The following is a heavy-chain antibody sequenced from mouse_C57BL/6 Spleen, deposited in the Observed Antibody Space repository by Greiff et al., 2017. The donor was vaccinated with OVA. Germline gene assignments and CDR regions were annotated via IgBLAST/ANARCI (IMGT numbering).Heavy chain of an antibody. V-gene: IGHV1-26*01. Sequence: VQLQQSGPELVKPGASVKISCKASGYTFTDYYMNWVKQSHGKSLEWIGDINPNNGGTSYNQKFKGKATLTVDKSSSTAYMELRSLTSEDSAVYYCARSGVGRAMDYWGQGTSVTVSS. CDR3: ARSGVGRAMDY. CDR1: GYTFTDYY. CDR2: INPNNGGT. D-gene: IGHD4-1*01. J-gene: IGHJ4*01.